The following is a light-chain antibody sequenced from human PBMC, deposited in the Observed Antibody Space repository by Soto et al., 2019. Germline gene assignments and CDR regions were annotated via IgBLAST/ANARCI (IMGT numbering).Light chain of an antibody. J-gene: IGLJ1*01. CDR1: SXDVGAYNY. CDR2: EVT. CDR3: SSKRDSSTLFV. Sequence: QSALTQPASVSGSPGQSITISCTGTSXDVGAYNYVSWYQHHPCKVPKLLIYEVTNRPSGVSDRFSGSKSGNTASLTISGLQAEDEADYYCSSKRDSSTLFVFGTGTKVTVL. V-gene: IGLV2-14*01.